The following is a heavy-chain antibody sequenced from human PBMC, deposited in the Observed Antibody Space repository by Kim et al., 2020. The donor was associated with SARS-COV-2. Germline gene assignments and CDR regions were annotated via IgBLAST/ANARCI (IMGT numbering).Heavy chain of an antibody. CDR1: GFTFTNYA. D-gene: IGHD7-27*01. CDR2: ISVSGAT. CDR3: AKASFALGSLDY. V-gene: IGHV3-23*01. Sequence: GWSLRLSCAASGFTFTNYAMSWVRQAPGKGLEWASAISVSGATYYADSVKGRFTISRDSSRNTLYLQMNSLRAEDTAVYYCAKASFALGSLDYWGQGTLVTVSS. J-gene: IGHJ4*02.